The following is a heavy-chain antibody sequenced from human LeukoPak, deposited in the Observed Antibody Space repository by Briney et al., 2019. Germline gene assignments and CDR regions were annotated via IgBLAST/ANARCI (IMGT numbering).Heavy chain of an antibody. V-gene: IGHV3-7*01. J-gene: IGHJ4*02. CDR2: IKEDGSKK. CDR3: SRSLDY. CDR1: GFPFSDYW. Sequence: PGGSLRLSCAASGFPFSDYWMDWVRQAPGKGMEGVANIKEDGSKKSYADSVKGRFTISRDNAKSSLYLQMNSLRDDDTAVYYCSRSLDYWGQGALVTVSS.